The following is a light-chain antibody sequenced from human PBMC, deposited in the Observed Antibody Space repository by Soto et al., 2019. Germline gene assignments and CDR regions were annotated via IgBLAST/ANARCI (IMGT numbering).Light chain of an antibody. V-gene: IGLV2-14*01. CDR3: SSYTITGAYV. J-gene: IGLJ1*01. CDR1: SSDVGVYDL. CDR2: VVS. Sequence: QSALAHPGSVCGTPGQSNPISGPGTSSDVGVYDLVSWYQQPPGKARNVVVYVVSDRPSGVSIRFSGSRSGNTASLTISGLQAEEEADYYCSSYTITGAYVFGTGTKVTV.